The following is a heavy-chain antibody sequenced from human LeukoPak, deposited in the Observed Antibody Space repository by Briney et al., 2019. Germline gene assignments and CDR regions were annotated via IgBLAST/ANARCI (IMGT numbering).Heavy chain of an antibody. Sequence: GGSLRLSCAASGFTFDDYAMHWVRQAPGKGLEWVSGISWNSGSIGYADSVKGRFTISRDNAKNSLYLQMNSLRAEDTALYYCAKGGYSSSWSYYYYYGMDVWGQGTTVTVSS. V-gene: IGHV3-9*01. D-gene: IGHD6-13*01. J-gene: IGHJ6*02. CDR1: GFTFDDYA. CDR3: AKGGYSSSWSYYYYYGMDV. CDR2: ISWNSGSI.